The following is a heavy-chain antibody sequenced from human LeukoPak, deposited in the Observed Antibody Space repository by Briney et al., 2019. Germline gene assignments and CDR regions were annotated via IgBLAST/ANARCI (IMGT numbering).Heavy chain of an antibody. Sequence: GGSLRLSCAASGFTFSSYWMSWVRQAPGKGLEWVANINKDGGEKYYVDSVKGRFTISRDNAKNSLYLQMSNLRAEDTAVYYCASGIQLWLLPGYWGQGTLVTVSS. D-gene: IGHD5-18*01. J-gene: IGHJ4*02. V-gene: IGHV3-7*01. CDR2: INKDGGEK. CDR3: ASGIQLWLLPGY. CDR1: GFTFSSYW.